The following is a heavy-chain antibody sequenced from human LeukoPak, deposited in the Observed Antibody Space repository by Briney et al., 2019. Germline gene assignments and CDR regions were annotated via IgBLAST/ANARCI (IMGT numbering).Heavy chain of an antibody. V-gene: IGHV3-48*03. CDR1: GLTFSSYE. D-gene: IGHD3-22*01. Sequence: GGSLRLSCAASGLTFSSYEMNWVRQAPGKGLEWVSYISSSGSTIYYADSVKGRFTISRDNAKNSLYLQMNSLRAEDTAVYYCARDQDYYDSSGYKELNAFDIWGQGTMVTVSS. J-gene: IGHJ3*02. CDR2: ISSSGSTI. CDR3: ARDQDYYDSSGYKELNAFDI.